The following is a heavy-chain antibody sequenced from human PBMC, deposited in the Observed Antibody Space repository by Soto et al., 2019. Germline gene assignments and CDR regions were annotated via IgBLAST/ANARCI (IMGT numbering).Heavy chain of an antibody. Sequence: PGGSLRRSFAASGFTFSSYSMNWVRQAPGKVLELVSSISSSSSYIYYADSVKGRFTISRDNAKNSLYLKMHSLRAEDTAVYYCERAGLDYGPVYYSDYWGQGTLVTVSS. CDR3: ERAGLDYGPVYYSDY. V-gene: IGHV3-21*01. D-gene: IGHD3-10*01. CDR1: GFTFSSYS. CDR2: ISSSSSYI. J-gene: IGHJ4*02.